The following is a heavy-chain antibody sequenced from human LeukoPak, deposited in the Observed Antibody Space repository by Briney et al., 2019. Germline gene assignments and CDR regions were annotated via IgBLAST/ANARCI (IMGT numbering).Heavy chain of an antibody. V-gene: IGHV1-18*01. D-gene: IGHD1-14*01. J-gene: IGHJ4*02. Sequence: GASVTVSCKASGYTFTSYGISWVRQAPGQGLEWMGWISGYTGNTNYAQKFQGRVTMTTDTSASTAYMELRSLRSDDTAVYYCARTRKWSPPDYWGQGTLVTVSS. CDR3: ARTRKWSPPDY. CDR2: ISGYTGNT. CDR1: GYTFTSYG.